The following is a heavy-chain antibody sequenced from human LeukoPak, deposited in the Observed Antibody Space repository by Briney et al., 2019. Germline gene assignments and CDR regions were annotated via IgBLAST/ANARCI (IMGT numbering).Heavy chain of an antibody. V-gene: IGHV4-38-2*01. J-gene: IGHJ4*02. CDR2: IYHSGST. CDR1: GYSISRGYY. D-gene: IGHD4-17*01. CDR3: ARHRGFDYGDYELDY. Sequence: SETLSLTCAVSGYSISRGYYWGWIRQPPGKGLECIGSIYHSGSTYYNPSLKSRVTISVDTSKNQFSLKLSSVTAADTAVYYCARHRGFDYGDYELDYWGQGTLVTVSS.